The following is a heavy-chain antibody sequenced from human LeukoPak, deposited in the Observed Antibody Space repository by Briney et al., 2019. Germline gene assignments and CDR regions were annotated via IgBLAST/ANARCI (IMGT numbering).Heavy chain of an antibody. J-gene: IGHJ4*02. CDR2: ISYDGSNK. CDR1: GFTFSSYG. D-gene: IGHD1-26*01. Sequence: GRSLRLSCAASGFTFSSYGMHWVRQAPGKGLEWVAVISYDGSNKYYADSVKGRFTISRDNSKNTLYLQMNSLGAEDTAVCYCAKDPGIVGATDYFDYWGQGTLVTVSS. V-gene: IGHV3-30*18. CDR3: AKDPGIVGATDYFDY.